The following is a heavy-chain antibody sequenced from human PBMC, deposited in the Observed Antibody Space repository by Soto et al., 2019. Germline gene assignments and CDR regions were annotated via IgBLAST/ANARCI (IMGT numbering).Heavy chain of an antibody. CDR3: TTGAYYYDSSGYRYFDY. D-gene: IGHD3-22*01. V-gene: IGHV3-15*01. Sequence: PWGPLRLSCATSGFTFRNAGMGGVRQAPGKGPDWVGRIKSKTDGGTTDYAAPVKGRFTISRDDSKNTLYLQMNSLKTEDTAVYYCTTGAYYYDSSGYRYFDYWGQGTLVTVSS. J-gene: IGHJ4*02. CDR2: IKSKTDGGTT. CDR1: GFTFRNAG.